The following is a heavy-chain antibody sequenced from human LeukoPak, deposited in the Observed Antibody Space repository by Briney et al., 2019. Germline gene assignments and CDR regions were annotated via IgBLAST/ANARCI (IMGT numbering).Heavy chain of an antibody. CDR1: GLSVSGNY. Sequence: GGSLRLSCAASGLSVSGNYMKWVRQAPGKGLDWVSIVYSGGVAYYADSVKGRFMISRDYSTNTVHLQMNSLRDDDTAVYYCARESPGDSNGLDVWGQGTTVVVSS. V-gene: IGHV3-66*01. CDR2: VYSGGVA. J-gene: IGHJ6*02. CDR3: ARESPGDSNGLDV. D-gene: IGHD7-27*01.